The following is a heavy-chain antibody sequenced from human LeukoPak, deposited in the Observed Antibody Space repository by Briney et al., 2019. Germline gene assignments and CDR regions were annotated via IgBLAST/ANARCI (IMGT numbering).Heavy chain of an antibody. CDR1: GYIFTDFW. Sequence: GESLKISCKGSGYIFTDFWIGWVRQMPGKGLEWMGVIYPRDSDTRYSPSFGGQVTISVDKSINTAYLQRSALKASDTAMYYCARGQGLSGVADLWGPGTLITVSS. D-gene: IGHD5-12*01. CDR2: IYPRDSDT. CDR3: ARGQGLSGVADL. J-gene: IGHJ5*02. V-gene: IGHV5-51*01.